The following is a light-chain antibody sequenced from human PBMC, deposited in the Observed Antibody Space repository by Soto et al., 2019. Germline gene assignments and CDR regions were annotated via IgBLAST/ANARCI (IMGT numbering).Light chain of an antibody. CDR2: DAS. J-gene: IGKJ5*01. CDR3: HQYNKWPPIT. CDR1: HSVRSD. V-gene: IGKV3-15*01. Sequence: EIVMTQSPGTLSVSPGERATLSCRASHSVRSDLAWYQQKPGQSPRLLIFDASTRATGIPARFSGSGSGTEFTLTVSNLQSEDFAVYYCHQYNKWPPITFGQGTRLEIK.